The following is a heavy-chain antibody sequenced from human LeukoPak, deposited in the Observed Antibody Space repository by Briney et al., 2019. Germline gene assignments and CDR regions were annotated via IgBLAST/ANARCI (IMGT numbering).Heavy chain of an antibody. J-gene: IGHJ3*02. D-gene: IGHD1-20*01. CDR3: ARVPNWNLHAFDI. Sequence: LETLSLTCTVSGGSISSYYWSWIRQPPGKGLEWIGYIYYSGSTNYNPSLKSRVTISVDTSKNQFPLKLSSVTAADTAVYYCARVPNWNLHAFDIWGQGTMVTVSS. CDR2: IYYSGST. V-gene: IGHV4-59*01. CDR1: GGSISSYY.